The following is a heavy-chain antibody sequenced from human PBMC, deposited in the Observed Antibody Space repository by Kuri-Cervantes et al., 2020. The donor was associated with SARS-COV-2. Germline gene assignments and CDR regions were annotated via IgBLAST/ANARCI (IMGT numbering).Heavy chain of an antibody. J-gene: IGHJ4*02. CDR2: LYVRGST. Sequence: SETLSPTCTLSGGSITSGSYYWTWIRQPAGKGREWIGRLYVRGSTNYNPSLKSRVTISADTSKNQFSLNLSSVTAADTAVYYCARGIAVAGAKYFDYWGQGTLVTVSS. CDR3: ARGIAVAGAKYFDY. CDR1: GGSITSGSYY. V-gene: IGHV4-61*02. D-gene: IGHD6-19*01.